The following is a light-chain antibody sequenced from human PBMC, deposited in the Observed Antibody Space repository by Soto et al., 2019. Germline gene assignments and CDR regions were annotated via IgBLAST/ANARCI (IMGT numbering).Light chain of an antibody. J-gene: IGLJ1*01. CDR1: SSDVGGYNY. CDR2: EVS. CDR3: SSYAGSFYV. Sequence: QSVLTQPPSASGSPGQSVTISCTGTSSDVGGYNYVSWYQQHPGKAPKLMISEVSKRPSGVPDRFSGSKSGNTASLTVSGLQAEDVADYYCSSYAGSFYVFGTGTKVTVL. V-gene: IGLV2-8*01.